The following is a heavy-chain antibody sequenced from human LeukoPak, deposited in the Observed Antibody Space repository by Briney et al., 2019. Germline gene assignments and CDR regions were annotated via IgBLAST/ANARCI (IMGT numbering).Heavy chain of an antibody. CDR2: ISSSSSYI. CDR1: GFTFSSYS. D-gene: IGHD3-22*01. CDR3: AGDGDYYDSRGDAFDI. J-gene: IGHJ3*02. V-gene: IGHV3-21*01. Sequence: SGGSLRLSCAASGFTFSSYSMNWVRQAPGKGLECVSSISSSSSYIYYADSVKGRFTISRDNAKNSLYLQMNSLRAEDTAVYYCAGDGDYYDSRGDAFDIWGQGAMVTV.